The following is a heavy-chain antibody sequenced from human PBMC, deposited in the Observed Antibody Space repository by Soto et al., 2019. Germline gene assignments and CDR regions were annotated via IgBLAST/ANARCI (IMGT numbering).Heavy chain of an antibody. CDR3: ARDNPYYYGSGSLVVFDY. V-gene: IGHV4-59*01. CDR1: GGSISSYY. CDR2: IYYSGST. D-gene: IGHD3-10*01. J-gene: IGHJ4*02. Sequence: PSETLSLTCTVSGGSISSYYWSWIRQPPGKGLEWIGYIYYSGSTNYNPSLKSRVTISVDTSKNQFSLKLSSVTAADTAVYYCARDNPYYYGSGSLVVFDYWGQGTLVTVSS.